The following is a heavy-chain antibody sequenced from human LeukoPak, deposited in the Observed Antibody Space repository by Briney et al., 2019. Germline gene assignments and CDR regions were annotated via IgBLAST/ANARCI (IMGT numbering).Heavy chain of an antibody. CDR3: ARDHSILSGQPIDY. D-gene: IGHD3-9*01. CDR1: GGSISSSNW. J-gene: IGHJ4*02. V-gene: IGHV4-4*02. CDR2: IYHSGST. Sequence: SETLSLTCAVSGGSISSSNWWSWVRQPPGKGLEWIGEIYHSGSTNYNPSLKSRVTISVDKSKNQFSLKLSSVTAADTAVYYCARDHSILSGQPIDYWGQGTLVTVSS.